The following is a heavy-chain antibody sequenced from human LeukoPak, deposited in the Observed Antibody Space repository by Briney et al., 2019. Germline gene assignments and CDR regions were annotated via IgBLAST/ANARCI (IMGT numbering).Heavy chain of an antibody. V-gene: IGHV1-69*01. J-gene: IGHJ4*02. CDR3: ARLGDYGGNPS. CDR1: GGTFSSYA. Sequence: ASVKVSCKASGGTFSSYAISWVRQAPGQGLEWMGGIIPIFGTANYAQKFQGRATITADESTSTAYMELSSLRSEDTAVYYCARLGDYGGNPSWGQGTLVTVSS. D-gene: IGHD4-23*01. CDR2: IIPIFGTA.